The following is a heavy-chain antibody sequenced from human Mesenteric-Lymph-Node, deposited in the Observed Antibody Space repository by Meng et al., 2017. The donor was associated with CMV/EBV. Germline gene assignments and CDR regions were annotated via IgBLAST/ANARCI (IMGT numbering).Heavy chain of an antibody. CDR2: VNSDGGSR. CDR1: GFTFSNYW. Sequence: GGSLRLSCVASGFTFSNYWMHWVRLVPGKGLMWVSRVNSDGGSRAYADSVKGRFIVSRDNAKNSLYLQMNSLRGEDTAVYYCTRDPNQLVLEYFQHWGQGTPVTVSS. CDR3: TRDPNQLVLEYFQH. V-gene: IGHV3-74*01. J-gene: IGHJ1*01. D-gene: IGHD1-14*01.